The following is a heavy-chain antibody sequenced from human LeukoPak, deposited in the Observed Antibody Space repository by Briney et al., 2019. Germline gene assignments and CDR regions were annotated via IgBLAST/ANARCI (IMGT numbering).Heavy chain of an antibody. CDR1: GYTFTGYY. CDR2: INPNSGGT. CDR3: ARQYYYGSGSYYDPYYFDY. Sequence: GASVKVSCKASGYTFTGYYMHWVRQAPGQGLEWMGWINPNSGGTNYAQKFQGRVTMTRDTSISTAYMELSRLRSDDTAVYYCARQYYYGSGSYYDPYYFDYWGQGTLVTVSS. J-gene: IGHJ4*02. D-gene: IGHD3-10*01. V-gene: IGHV1-2*02.